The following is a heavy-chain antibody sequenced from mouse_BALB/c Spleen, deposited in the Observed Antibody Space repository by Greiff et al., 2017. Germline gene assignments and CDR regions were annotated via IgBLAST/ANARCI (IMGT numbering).Heavy chain of an antibody. V-gene: IGHV1-7*01. Sequence: VQLQQSGAELAKPGASVKMSCKASGYTFTSYWMHWVKQRPGQGLEWIGYINPSTGYTEYNQKFKDKATLTADKSSSTAYMQLSSLTSEDSAVYYCARWGPHAMDYWGQGTSVTVSS. CDR3: ARWGPHAMDY. J-gene: IGHJ4*01. CDR1: GYTFTSYW. CDR2: INPSTGYT.